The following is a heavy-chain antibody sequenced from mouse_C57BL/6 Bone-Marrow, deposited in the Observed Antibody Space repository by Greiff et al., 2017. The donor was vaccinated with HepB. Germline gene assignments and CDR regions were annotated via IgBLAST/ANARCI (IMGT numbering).Heavy chain of an antibody. V-gene: IGHV5-17*01. D-gene: IGHD3-2*02. J-gene: IGHJ3*01. Sequence: EVKLMESGGGLVKPGGSLKLSCAASGFTFSDYGMHWVRQAPEKGLEWVAYISSGSSTIYYADTVKGRFTISRDKAKNTLFLQMTSLRSEDTGMYYCARGYSSGTSWFAYWGQGTLVTVSA. CDR2: ISSGSSTI. CDR3: ARGYSSGTSWFAY. CDR1: GFTFSDYG.